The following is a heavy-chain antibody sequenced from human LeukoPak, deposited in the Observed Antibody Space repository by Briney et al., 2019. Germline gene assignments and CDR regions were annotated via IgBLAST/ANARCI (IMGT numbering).Heavy chain of an antibody. Sequence: PGGSLRLSCAASGFTFSSYAMSWVRQAPGKGLEWVSAISGSGGSTYYADSVRGRFTISRDNSKNTLYLQMNSLRAEDTAVYYCAKTMEQLVKFDYWGQGTLVTVSS. J-gene: IGHJ4*02. V-gene: IGHV3-23*01. CDR1: GFTFSSYA. CDR2: ISGSGGST. D-gene: IGHD6-13*01. CDR3: AKTMEQLVKFDY.